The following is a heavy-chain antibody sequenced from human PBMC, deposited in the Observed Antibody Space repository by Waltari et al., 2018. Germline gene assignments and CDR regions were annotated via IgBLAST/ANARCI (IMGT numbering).Heavy chain of an antibody. Sequence: EVQLVESGGGLVQPGGSLRLSCAASGFTFSNYWMSWVRQAPGKGLEWVANIKQDGSEKYYVDSVKGRFTISRDNAKNSLYLQMNSLRAEDTAVYYCAREDIVVVPAARGVYYYYYGMDVWGQGTTVTVS. D-gene: IGHD2-2*01. CDR1: GFTFSNYW. CDR3: AREDIVVVPAARGVYYYYYGMDV. CDR2: IKQDGSEK. V-gene: IGHV3-7*01. J-gene: IGHJ6*02.